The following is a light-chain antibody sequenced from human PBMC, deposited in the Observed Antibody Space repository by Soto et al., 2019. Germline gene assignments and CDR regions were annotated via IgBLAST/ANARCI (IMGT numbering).Light chain of an antibody. CDR1: QSVGSS. CDR2: GAS. CDR3: QQYSNWPPIT. Sequence: EIVMTQSPATVSVSPGERATLSCRASQSVGSSLAWYQQKPGQAPRLLIYGASTRASGIPARFSGSGSGTEVTLTISSLQSEDFAVYYCQQYSNWPPITFGQGTRLEIK. J-gene: IGKJ5*01. V-gene: IGKV3-15*01.